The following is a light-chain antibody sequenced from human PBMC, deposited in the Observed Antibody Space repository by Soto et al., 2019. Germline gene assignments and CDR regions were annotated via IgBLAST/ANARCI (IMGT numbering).Light chain of an antibody. CDR1: SSNIGSNT. CDR2: SNN. CDR3: AAWDDSLKGYV. J-gene: IGLJ1*01. V-gene: IGLV1-44*01. Sequence: QSVLTQPPSASGTPGQRVTISCPGSSSNIGSNTVNWYQQLPGTAPKLLIYSNNQRPSGVPDRFSGSKSGTSASLAISGLQSEDEADYYCAAWDDSLKGYVFGTGTKVTVL.